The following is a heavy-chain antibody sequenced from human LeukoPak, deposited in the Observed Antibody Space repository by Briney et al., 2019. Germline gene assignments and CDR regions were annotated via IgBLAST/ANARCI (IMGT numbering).Heavy chain of an antibody. Sequence: GASVRVSCKASGYTFTSYYMHWVRQAPGQGLEWMGIINPSGGSTSCAQKFQGRVTMTRDMSTSTDYMDLSSLRSEDTAVYYCARDNSVEDTAWWFDPWGQGTLVTVSS. D-gene: IGHD4-23*01. CDR3: ARDNSVEDTAWWFDP. CDR1: GYTFTSYY. V-gene: IGHV1-46*01. CDR2: INPSGGST. J-gene: IGHJ5*02.